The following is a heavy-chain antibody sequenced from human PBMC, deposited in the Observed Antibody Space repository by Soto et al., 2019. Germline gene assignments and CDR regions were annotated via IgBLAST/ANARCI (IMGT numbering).Heavy chain of an antibody. Sequence: QVQLVQSGAEVKKPGASVKVSCKASGYTFTSYAMHWVRQAPGQRLEWMGWINAGNGNTKYSQKFQSRVTITRDTSASTAYKELSSLRSEATAVYYCARARLNWNDVYDAFDIWCQGKMVTGSS. CDR1: GYTFTSYA. CDR2: INAGNGNT. V-gene: IGHV1-3*01. J-gene: IGHJ3*02. CDR3: ARARLNWNDVYDAFDI. D-gene: IGHD1-1*01.